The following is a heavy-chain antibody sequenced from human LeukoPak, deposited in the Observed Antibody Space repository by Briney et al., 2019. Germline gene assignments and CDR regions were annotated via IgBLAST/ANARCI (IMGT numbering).Heavy chain of an antibody. J-gene: IGHJ4*02. CDR1: GGSISSSSYY. CDR2: VYYTGAS. Sequence: SETLSLTCTVSGGSISSSSYYWGWIRQPPGKGLEWIGSVYYTGASYYNPSLKSRVTISIDTSKNHFSLKLSSVTAADTAVYYCARGSAVTTGPFDYRGQGALVTVSS. CDR3: ARGSAVTTGPFDY. D-gene: IGHD1-1*01. V-gene: IGHV4-39*07.